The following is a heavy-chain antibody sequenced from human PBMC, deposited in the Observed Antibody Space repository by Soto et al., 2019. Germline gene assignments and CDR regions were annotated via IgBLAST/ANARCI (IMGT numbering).Heavy chain of an antibody. V-gene: IGHV3-74*01. Sequence: EVQLVESGGGLVQPGGSLRLSCAASGFTFSSYWMHWVRQVPGKGLMWVSRISTDGSNTHYADSVKGRFTTSRDNAKNKMYLDMNSVRADDTGVYYCARNRDGVDFWGQGTLVTVSS. J-gene: IGHJ4*02. CDR2: ISTDGSNT. CDR3: ARNRDGVDF. CDR1: GFTFSSYW.